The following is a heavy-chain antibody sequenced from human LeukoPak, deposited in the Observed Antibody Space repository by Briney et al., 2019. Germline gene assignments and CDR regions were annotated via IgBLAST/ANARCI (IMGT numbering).Heavy chain of an antibody. Sequence: KPSETLSLTCTVSGGSISSSRYYWGWIRQPPGKGLEWFGSIYYSGSTYYNPSIKSRVTISVDTSKNQFSLKLSSVTAANTAVYYCARHPYQLLWLSWFDPWGQGTLVTVSS. CDR2: IYYSGST. CDR3: ARHPYQLLWLSWFDP. J-gene: IGHJ5*02. V-gene: IGHV4-39*01. CDR1: GGSISSSRYY. D-gene: IGHD2-2*01.